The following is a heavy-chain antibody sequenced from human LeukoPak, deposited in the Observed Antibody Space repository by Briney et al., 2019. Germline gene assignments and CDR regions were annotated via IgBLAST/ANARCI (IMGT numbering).Heavy chain of an antibody. CDR1: GYTFTSYG. CDR3: ARDLHVDTAMVLFDY. CDR2: INTNTGSP. J-gene: IGHJ4*02. Sequence: GASVKVSCKASGYTFTSYGISWVRQAPGQGLEWMGWINTNTGSPTYAQGFTGRFVFSLDTSVSTAYLQISSLKAEDTAVYYCARDLHVDTAMVLFDYWGQGTLVTVSS. D-gene: IGHD5-18*01. V-gene: IGHV7-4-1*02.